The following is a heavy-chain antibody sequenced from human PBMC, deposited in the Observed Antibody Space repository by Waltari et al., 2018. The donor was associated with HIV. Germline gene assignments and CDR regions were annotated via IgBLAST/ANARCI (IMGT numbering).Heavy chain of an antibody. J-gene: IGHJ4*02. CDR3: ARDFRGYSYGYYFDY. V-gene: IGHV1-2*04. CDR2: INPNSGGT. CDR1: GYTFTGYY. D-gene: IGHD5-18*01. Sequence: QVQLVQSGAEVKKPGASVKVSCKASGYTFTGYYMHWVRQAPGQGLEWMGWINPNSGGTNDAQKFQGWVTMTRDTSISTAYMELSRLRSDDTAVYYCARDFRGYSYGYYFDYWGQGTLVTVSS.